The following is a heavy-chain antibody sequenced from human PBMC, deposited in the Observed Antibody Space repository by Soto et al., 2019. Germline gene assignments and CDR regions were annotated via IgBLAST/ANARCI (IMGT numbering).Heavy chain of an antibody. Sequence: LRLSCEASGFTFRSFAMDWVRQAPGKGLEWVAVISYDGMSQFYADSVKGRFIISRDNAKDTVCLQMNSLKTEDTGVYYCVRDQMATFDHWGQGVLVTVSS. V-gene: IGHV3-30*04. D-gene: IGHD2-8*01. CDR3: VRDQMATFDH. CDR2: ISYDGMSQ. CDR1: GFTFRSFA. J-gene: IGHJ4*02.